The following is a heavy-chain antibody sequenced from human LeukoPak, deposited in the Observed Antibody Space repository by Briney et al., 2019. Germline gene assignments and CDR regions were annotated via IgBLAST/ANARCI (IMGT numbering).Heavy chain of an antibody. V-gene: IGHV3-33*06. CDR3: AKATCSGASCFSNSRDAFDI. D-gene: IGHD2-15*01. CDR2: IWYDGSNK. J-gene: IGHJ3*02. CDR1: GFTFSSYG. Sequence: PGGSLRLSCAASGFTFSSYGMHWVRQAPGKGLEWVAVIWYDGSNKYYADSVKGRFTISRDNSKNTMYLQMNSLRVEDTAVYYCAKATCSGASCFSNSRDAFDIWGQGTMVTVSS.